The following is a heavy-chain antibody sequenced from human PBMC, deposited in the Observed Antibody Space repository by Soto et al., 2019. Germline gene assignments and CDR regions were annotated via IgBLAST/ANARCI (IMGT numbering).Heavy chain of an antibody. CDR2: IYYSGST. CDR1: GGSISSSSYY. Sequence: PSETLSLTCTVSGGSISSSSYYWGWIRQPPGKGLEWIGSIYYSGSTYYNPSLKSRVTISVDTSKNQFSLKLSSVTAADTAVYYCARLLLVTLFDPWGQGIQVTVSS. J-gene: IGHJ5*02. CDR3: ARLLLVTLFDP. V-gene: IGHV4-39*01. D-gene: IGHD3-9*01.